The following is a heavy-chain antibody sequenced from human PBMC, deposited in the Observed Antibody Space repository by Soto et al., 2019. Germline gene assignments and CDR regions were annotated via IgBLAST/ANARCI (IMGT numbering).Heavy chain of an antibody. Sequence: GGSLRLSCAASGFTFSSYAMSWVRQAPGKGLEWVSAISGSGGSTYYADSVKGRFTISRDNAKNSLYLQMNSLRAEDTAVYYCARVVGEAYYYDSSGYAARDVWGQGTTVTVSS. V-gene: IGHV3-23*01. CDR1: GFTFSSYA. CDR3: ARVVGEAYYYDSSGYAARDV. J-gene: IGHJ6*02. D-gene: IGHD3-22*01. CDR2: ISGSGGST.